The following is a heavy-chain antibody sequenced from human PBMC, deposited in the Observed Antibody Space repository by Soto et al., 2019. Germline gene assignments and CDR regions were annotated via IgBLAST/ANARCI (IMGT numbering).Heavy chain of an antibody. V-gene: IGHV2-5*01. J-gene: IGHJ3*02. Sequence: SGPTLVNPPQTLTLTCTLSGISLSTSGVGLGWIRQTPGKALEWLALVYWNDDKHYRPSLKSRLNITKNTYKKQAILTMTKIEPVDTATYYCARGLATLPVFAFDIWGQGTEVTVSS. CDR2: VYWNDDK. CDR3: ARGLATLPVFAFDI. D-gene: IGHD1-1*01. CDR1: GISLSTSGVG.